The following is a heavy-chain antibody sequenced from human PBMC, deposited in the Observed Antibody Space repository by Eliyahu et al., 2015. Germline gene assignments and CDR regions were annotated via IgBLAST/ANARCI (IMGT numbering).Heavy chain of an antibody. J-gene: IGHJ4*02. CDR1: GGSISSYY. CDR3: ASLHKRWLQFDY. Sequence: QVQLQESGPGLVKPSETLSLTCTVSGGSISSYYWSWNPAPPRKGLEWIGYIYTRGSTTYNPPLKSRVTISVDTSKNQFSLKLSSVTAADTAVYYCASLHKRWLQFDYWGQGTLVTVSS. CDR2: IYTRGST. D-gene: IGHD5-24*01. V-gene: IGHV4-4*09.